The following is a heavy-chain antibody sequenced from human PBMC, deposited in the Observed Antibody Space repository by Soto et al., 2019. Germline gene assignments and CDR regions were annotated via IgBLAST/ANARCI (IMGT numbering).Heavy chain of an antibody. D-gene: IGHD6-13*01. CDR2: IYYSGSA. CDR3: ARAKAPLYSSSWYWFDP. CDR1: GVSIRSSGGYY. J-gene: IGHJ5*02. V-gene: IGHV4-31*11. Sequence: SETLSLTCAVSGVSIRSSGGYYWTWIRQHPGKGLEWIGYIYYSGSAYSSPSLKSRVTVSVDTSKNQFSLKLSSMTAADTAVYYCARAKAPLYSSSWYWFDPWGQGTLVTVSS.